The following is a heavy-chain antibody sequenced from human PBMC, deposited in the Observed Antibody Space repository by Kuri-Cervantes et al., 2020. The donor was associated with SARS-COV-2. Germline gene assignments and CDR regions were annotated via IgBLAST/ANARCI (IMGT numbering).Heavy chain of an antibody. J-gene: IGHJ3*02. D-gene: IGHD3-16*02. Sequence: GESLKISCAASGFTFSNAWMSWVRQAPGKGLEWVGRIKSKIDGGTTDYAAPVKGRFTISRDDSKNTLYLQMNSLRAEDTAVYYCATGIAEGSYLSAAFDIWGQGTMVTVSS. CDR1: GFTFSNAW. CDR3: ATGIAEGSYLSAAFDI. V-gene: IGHV3-15*01. CDR2: IKSKIDGGTT.